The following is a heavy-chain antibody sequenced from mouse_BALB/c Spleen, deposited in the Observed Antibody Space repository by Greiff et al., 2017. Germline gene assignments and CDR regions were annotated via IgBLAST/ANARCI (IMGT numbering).Heavy chain of an antibody. D-gene: IGHD1-2*01. CDR2: IDPETGGT. V-gene: IGHV1-15*01. CDR1: GYTFTDYE. J-gene: IGHJ2*01. Sequence: VQLQQSGAELVRPGASVTLSCKASGYTFTDYEMHWVKQTPVHGLEWIGAIDPETGGTAYKQKFKGKATLTADKSSSTAYMELRSLTSEDSAVYYCTKIHYYGYWGQGTTLTVSS. CDR3: TKIHYYGY.